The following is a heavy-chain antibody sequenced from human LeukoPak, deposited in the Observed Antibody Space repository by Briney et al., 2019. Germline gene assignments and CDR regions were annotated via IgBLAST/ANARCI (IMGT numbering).Heavy chain of an antibody. CDR1: GFTFSSYS. Sequence: GGSLRLSCAASGFTFSSYSTNWVRHAPGRGLEWVLSISSSSSFIYYAASLKGRITISRDNAKNSLYLQMNSLRAEDTAVYYCASTYYYDSSGYSPEYWGQGTLVTVSS. J-gene: IGHJ4*02. CDR2: ISSSSSFI. CDR3: ASTYYYDSSGYSPEY. V-gene: IGHV3-21*01. D-gene: IGHD3-22*01.